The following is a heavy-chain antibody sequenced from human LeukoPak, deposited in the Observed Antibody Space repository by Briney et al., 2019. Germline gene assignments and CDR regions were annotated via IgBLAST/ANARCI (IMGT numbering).Heavy chain of an antibody. Sequence: GGSLRLSCAASGFTVSSNYMSWVRQAPGKGLEWVSIIYSGGSTFYADSVKGRFTISRDNSKNTLYLQMNSLRAEDTAVYYCAKNPRGSYYYYFDYWGQGTLVTVSS. V-gene: IGHV3-53*05. CDR3: AKNPRGSYYYYFDY. D-gene: IGHD1-26*01. CDR2: IYSGGST. J-gene: IGHJ4*02. CDR1: GFTVSSNY.